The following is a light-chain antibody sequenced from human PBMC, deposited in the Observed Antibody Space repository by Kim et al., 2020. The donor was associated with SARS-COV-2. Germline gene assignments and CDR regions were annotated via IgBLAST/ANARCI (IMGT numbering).Light chain of an antibody. CDR1: SSNIGSNT. CDR3: AAWDDSLNGWV. J-gene: IGLJ3*02. Sequence: GQKVTLSWSGSSSNIGSNTVNWYQQLPGTAPKRLIYSNKQRPSGVPDRFSGSKSGTSASLAIRGLQSEDEADYYCAAWDDSLNGWVFGGGTQLTVL. V-gene: IGLV1-44*01. CDR2: SNK.